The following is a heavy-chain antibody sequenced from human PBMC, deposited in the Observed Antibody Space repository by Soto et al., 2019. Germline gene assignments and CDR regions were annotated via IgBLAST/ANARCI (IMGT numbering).Heavy chain of an antibody. CDR1: GDSVSSVGFH. D-gene: IGHD2-2*01. Sequence: SETLSLTCTVSGDSVSSVGFHWAWLRRPPGKGLEWIGYIYNGGSTYYRPSLESRMHMSLDATRNHYSLSLTSDDSAMYFCARDTSHYFDHWGQGILVTVSS. V-gene: IGHV4-30-4*02. CDR2: IYNGGST. J-gene: IGHJ4*02. CDR3: ARDTSHYFDH.